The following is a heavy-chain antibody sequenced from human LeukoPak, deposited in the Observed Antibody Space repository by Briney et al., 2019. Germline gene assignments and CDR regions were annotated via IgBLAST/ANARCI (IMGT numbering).Heavy chain of an antibody. CDR1: GYSFTNYW. CDR3: ARLSGGSAKEDWFDP. CDR2: IYPGDSDT. Sequence: GESLKISCKGSGYSFTNYWIGWVRQMPGKGLEWMGIIYPGDSDTRYSPSFQGQVTISADKSISTAYLQWSSLKASDTAMYYCARLSGGSAKEDWFDPWGQGTLVTVSS. J-gene: IGHJ5*02. V-gene: IGHV5-51*01. D-gene: IGHD1-26*01.